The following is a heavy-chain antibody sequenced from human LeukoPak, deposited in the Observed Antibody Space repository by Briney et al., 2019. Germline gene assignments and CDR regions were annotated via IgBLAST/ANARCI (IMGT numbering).Heavy chain of an antibody. V-gene: IGHV4-34*01. D-gene: IGHD3-9*01. CDR1: GGSFSGYY. Sequence: SETLSLTCAVYGGSFSGYYWSWIRQPPGKGLEWIGEINHSGSTNYNPSLKSRVTISVDTSKNQFSLKLSSVTAADTAVYYCARATRRDVLRYFDWFTSYFDYWGQGTLVTVSS. CDR2: INHSGST. CDR3: ARATRRDVLRYFDWFTSYFDY. J-gene: IGHJ4*02.